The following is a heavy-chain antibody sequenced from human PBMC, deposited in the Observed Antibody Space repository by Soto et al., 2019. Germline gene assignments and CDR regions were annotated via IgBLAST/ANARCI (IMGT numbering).Heavy chain of an antibody. CDR1: GFTFSDYY. CDR3: AKNQERELPRVIDF. D-gene: IGHD1-7*01. V-gene: IGHV3-11*03. CDR2: ISSSSSYT. Sequence: PGGSLRLSCAASGFTFSDYYMSWIRQAPGKGLEWVSYISSSSSYTNYADSVKGRFTISRDRSKNTLYLQMSSLRAEDTALYYCAKNQERELPRVIDFWGQGTLVTVSS. J-gene: IGHJ4*02.